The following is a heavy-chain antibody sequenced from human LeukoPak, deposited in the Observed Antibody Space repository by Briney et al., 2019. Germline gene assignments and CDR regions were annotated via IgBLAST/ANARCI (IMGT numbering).Heavy chain of an antibody. J-gene: IGHJ4*02. V-gene: IGHV4-39*07. Sequence: PSETLSLTCTVSGGSISSSIYHWGWIRQSPGKGLEWIGTVDNPGSTHYNPSLKSRVTISLDTSKNQFSLKLSSMTAADTAVYYCASRGGESASREDYWGQGTLITVSS. CDR3: ASRGGESASREDY. D-gene: IGHD2-21*01. CDR1: GGSISSSIYH. CDR2: VDNPGST.